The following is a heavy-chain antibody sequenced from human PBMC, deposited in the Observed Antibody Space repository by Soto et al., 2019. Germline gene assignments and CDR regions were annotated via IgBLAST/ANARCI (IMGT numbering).Heavy chain of an antibody. J-gene: IGHJ5*02. D-gene: IGHD3-22*01. CDR2: IYYSGST. CDR1: GGSISSGDYY. CDR3: ARVGRTYYYDSSGYNWFDP. V-gene: IGHV4-30-4*01. Sequence: SETLSLTCTVSGGSISSGDYYWSWIRQPPGKGLERIGYIYYSGSTYYNPSLKSRLTISVDTSNNQFSLKLSSVTAADTAVYHCARVGRTYYYDSSGYNWFDPWGQGTLVTVPQ.